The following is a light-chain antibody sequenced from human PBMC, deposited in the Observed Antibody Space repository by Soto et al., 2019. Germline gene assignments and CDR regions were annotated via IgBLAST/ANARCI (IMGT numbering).Light chain of an antibody. Sequence: EVVLTQSPGTLSLSPGERATLSCRASQSVTSSYLAWYQQKPGQAPRLLIYGASSRAAGIPDRFSGSGSGTDFTLTISRLEPSDFAVYYCQQRSNWPPWTFGQGTKVAIK. CDR3: QQRSNWPPWT. CDR1: QSVTSSY. V-gene: IGKV3D-20*02. CDR2: GAS. J-gene: IGKJ1*01.